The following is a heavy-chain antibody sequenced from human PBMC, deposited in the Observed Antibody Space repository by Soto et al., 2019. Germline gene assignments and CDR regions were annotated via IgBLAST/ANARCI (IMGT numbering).Heavy chain of an antibody. V-gene: IGHV3-30-3*01. J-gene: IGHJ5*02. CDR2: ISYDGSNK. CDR1: GFTFSSYA. D-gene: IGHD6-13*01. CDR3: ARDLIAAAGTGWFDP. Sequence: GGSLRLSCEASGFTFSSYAMHWVRQAPGKGLEWVAVISYDGSNKYYADSVKGRFTISRDNSKNTLYLQMNSLRAEDTAVYYCARDLIAAAGTGWFDPWGQGTLVTVSS.